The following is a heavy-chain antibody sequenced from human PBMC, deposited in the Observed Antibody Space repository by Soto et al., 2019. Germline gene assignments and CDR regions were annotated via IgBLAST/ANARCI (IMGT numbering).Heavy chain of an antibody. CDR2: IIPLFGTP. J-gene: IGHJ6*02. D-gene: IGHD2-2*01. V-gene: IGHV1-69*01. Sequence: QVQLVQSGAEVKKPGSSVKVSCKASGDSFSIYAISWVRRAPGQGLEWMGGIIPLFGTPNYAQNFQGRVTITADESTTTAYMELMSMRSDDTAVYYCARNFKNVVEPVTHRDFYYYGMDVWGQGTTVTVSS. CDR3: ARNFKNVVEPVTHRDFYYYGMDV. CDR1: GDSFSIYA.